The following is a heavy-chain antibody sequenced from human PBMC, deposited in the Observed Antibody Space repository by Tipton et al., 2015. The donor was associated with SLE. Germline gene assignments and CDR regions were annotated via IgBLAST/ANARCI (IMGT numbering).Heavy chain of an antibody. CDR1: GYTFTSYA. CDR3: AVDSSTWPDAFDI. J-gene: IGHJ3*02. CDR2: INAGNGHT. D-gene: IGHD6-13*01. Sequence: QLVQSGAEVKKPGASVKVSCKASGYTFTSYAMHWVRQAPGQRLEWMGWINAGNGHTKYSQKFQGRVTITRDTSASTAYMELSSLRSEDTAAYYCAVDSSTWPDAFDIWGQGTMVTVSS. V-gene: IGHV1-3*01.